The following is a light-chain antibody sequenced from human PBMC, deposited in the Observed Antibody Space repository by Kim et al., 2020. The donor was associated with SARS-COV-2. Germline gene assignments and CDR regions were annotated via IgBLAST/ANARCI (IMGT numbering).Light chain of an antibody. Sequence: ASVVDRVTITCQASQDITNYLNWYQQKPGKAPKLLIYDASKLETGVPSRFSGSGSGTDFTLTISSLQPEDIATYYCQQFDNLPMFTFGRGTKLEI. V-gene: IGKV1-33*01. CDR1: QDITNY. CDR2: DAS. CDR3: QQFDNLPMFT. J-gene: IGKJ2*01.